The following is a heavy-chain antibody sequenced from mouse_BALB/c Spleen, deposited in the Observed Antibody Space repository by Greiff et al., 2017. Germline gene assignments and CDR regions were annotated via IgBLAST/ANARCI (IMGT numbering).Heavy chain of an antibody. D-gene: IGHD1-1*01. CDR1: GFTFSSFG. CDR3: ARGGYYYGSSLDY. CDR2: ISSGSSTI. Sequence: EVHLVESGGGLVQPGGSRKLSCAASGFTFSSFGMHWVRQAPEKGLEWVAYISSGSSTIYYADTVKGRFTISRDNPKNTLFLQMTSLRSEDTAMYYCARGGYYYGSSLDYWGQGTTLTVSS. J-gene: IGHJ2*01. V-gene: IGHV5-17*02.